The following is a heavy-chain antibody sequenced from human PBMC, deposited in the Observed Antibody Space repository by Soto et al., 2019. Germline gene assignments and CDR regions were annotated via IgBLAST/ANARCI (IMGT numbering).Heavy chain of an antibody. J-gene: IGHJ3*02. CDR1: GYTFTSYY. D-gene: IGHD2-21*02. Sequence: ASVKVSCKASGYTFTSYYMHWVRQAPGQGLEWMGIIRPSGGSTTYAQKFRGRVTMTRDTSTSTVYMELSSLRSEDTAVYYCARDIPYCGGVCHDAFDIWGQGTMVTVSS. CDR3: ARDIPYCGGVCHDAFDI. V-gene: IGHV1-46*01. CDR2: IRPSGGST.